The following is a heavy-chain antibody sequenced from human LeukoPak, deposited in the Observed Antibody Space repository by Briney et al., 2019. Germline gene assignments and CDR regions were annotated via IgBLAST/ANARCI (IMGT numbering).Heavy chain of an antibody. V-gene: IGHV1-18*01. J-gene: IGHJ4*02. CDR2: ISAYNGNT. CDR3: ARDRGGPLGYCSSTSCYNDDY. Sequence: GASVKVSCKASGYTFTSYGISWVRQAPGQGLEWMGWISAYNGNTNYAQQLQGRVTMTTDTSTSTAYMELRSLRSDDTAVYYCARDRGGPLGYCSSTSCYNDDYWGQGTLVTVSS. CDR1: GYTFTSYG. D-gene: IGHD2-2*01.